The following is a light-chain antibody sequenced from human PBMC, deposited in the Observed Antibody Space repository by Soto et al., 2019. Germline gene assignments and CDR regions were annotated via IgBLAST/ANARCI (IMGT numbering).Light chain of an antibody. CDR1: RSDVGGYNY. CDR3: CSYAGSGTSV. CDR2: DVS. Sequence: QPVLTQPRSVSGSPGQSVTVSCTGTRSDVGGYNYVSWYQQHPGKAPRLMIYDVSKRPSGVPDRFSGSKSGNTASLTISGLQAEDEADYYCCSYAGSGTSVFGGGTKLTVL. J-gene: IGLJ2*01. V-gene: IGLV2-11*01.